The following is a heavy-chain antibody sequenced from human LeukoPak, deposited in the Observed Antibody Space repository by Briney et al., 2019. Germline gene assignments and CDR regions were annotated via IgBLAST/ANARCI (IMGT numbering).Heavy chain of an antibody. D-gene: IGHD3-3*01. CDR3: ARDPSAVVIIHAFDI. CDR1: GYTFTTYG. CDR2: ISAYNGNT. V-gene: IGHV1-18*01. Sequence: ASVKVSCKASGYTFTTYGISWVRQAPGQGLEWMGWISAYNGNTNYAQKLQGRVTMTTDTSTSTAYMELRSLRSDDTAVYYCARDPSAVVIIHAFDIWGQGTMVTVSS. J-gene: IGHJ3*02.